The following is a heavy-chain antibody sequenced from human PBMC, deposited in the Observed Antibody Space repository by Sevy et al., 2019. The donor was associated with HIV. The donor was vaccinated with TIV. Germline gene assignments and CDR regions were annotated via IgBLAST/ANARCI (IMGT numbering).Heavy chain of an antibody. CDR1: GFFFSNFW. J-gene: IGHJ5*02. Sequence: GGSLRLSCEASGFFFSNFWMHWVRQTPGKGLEWVSRIEKDGSKTIYADSVRGRFIVSRDNSKKTVSLQMNSLRVEDSAIYYCAPDSYSSLSSDVGWFDPLGQGTLVTCSS. V-gene: IGHV3-74*01. CDR3: APDSYSSLSSDVGWFDP. CDR2: IEKDGSKT. D-gene: IGHD6-19*01.